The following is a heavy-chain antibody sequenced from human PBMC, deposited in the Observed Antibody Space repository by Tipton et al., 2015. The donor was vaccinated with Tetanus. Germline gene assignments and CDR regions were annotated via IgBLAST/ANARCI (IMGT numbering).Heavy chain of an antibody. CDR1: GYTFSNYG. D-gene: IGHD2-15*01. CDR2: ISAYNGDT. J-gene: IGHJ5*01. V-gene: IGHV1-18*01. Sequence: QLVQSGAEVKKPGASVKVSCKTSGYTFSNYGVSWVRQAPGRGLEWMGWISAYNGDTNTAQNLQGRVTMTTDTSTSTASMEVRSLTYDDTAVYYCVRPDRYCSGGSCYLALDSWGQGTLITVSS. CDR3: VRPDRYCSGGSCYLALDS.